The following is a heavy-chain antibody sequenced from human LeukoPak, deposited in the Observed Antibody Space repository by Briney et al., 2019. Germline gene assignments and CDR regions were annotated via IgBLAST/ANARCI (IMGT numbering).Heavy chain of an antibody. J-gene: IGHJ3*02. CDR1: GYTSTSPD. D-gene: IGHD3-3*02. CDR2: MNPRDST. CDR3: ARYTQHYGFDI. V-gene: IGHV1-8*01. Sequence: RASVKVSCKASGYTSTSPDINWVRQATGRGLEWLGWMNPRDSTGYARKFQGRVTLTRDKSINTAYMELSSLRSEDTAVYYCARYTQHYGFDIWGQGTMVTVSA.